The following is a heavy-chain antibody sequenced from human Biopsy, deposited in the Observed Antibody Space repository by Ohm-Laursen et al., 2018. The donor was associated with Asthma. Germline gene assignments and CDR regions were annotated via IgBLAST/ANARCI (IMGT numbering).Heavy chain of an antibody. CDR2: VSWNSGSI. CDR3: VKDIRLQLWGFDS. CDR1: GFTFDDYA. J-gene: IGHJ4*02. V-gene: IGHV3-9*01. Sequence: SLRLSCAASGFTFDDYAMHWVRQAPGKGLEWVSGVSWNSGSIDYADSVKGRFTISRDNAKNSLYLQMNSLRGAGTALYYCVKDIRLQLWGFDSWGQGTLVTVSS. D-gene: IGHD6-13*01.